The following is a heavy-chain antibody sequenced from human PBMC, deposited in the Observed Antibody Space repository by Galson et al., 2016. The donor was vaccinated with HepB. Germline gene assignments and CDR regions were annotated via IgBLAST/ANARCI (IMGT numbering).Heavy chain of an antibody. Sequence: SETLSLTCIVSGASVNSGTYYWTWFRQPPGKGLEWIGYVYNRASTKYSPSLKSRVVISLDTSNNQFSLNLRSVTAADTAMYYLATVGWSDGYNQWGPGTLVTVSS. D-gene: IGHD5-24*01. CDR1: GASVNSGTYY. CDR2: VYNRAST. J-gene: IGHJ4*01. CDR3: ATVGWSDGYNQ. V-gene: IGHV4-61*01.